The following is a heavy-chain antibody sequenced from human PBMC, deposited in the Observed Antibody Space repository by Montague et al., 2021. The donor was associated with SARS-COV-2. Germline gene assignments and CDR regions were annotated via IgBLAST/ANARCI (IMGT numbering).Heavy chain of an antibody. V-gene: IGHV4-39*01. D-gene: IGHD6-19*01. J-gene: IGHJ4*02. Sequence: SETLSLTCTVSGGSISSSTYYWAWIRQPPGKGLEWIGSIYYTGSTYYNPSLKSRVFISVDTSKKQLSLTLTSVTAADTAVYYCATQEDPSGWIPGPFDFWGQGTLLSVSS. CDR2: IYYTGST. CDR3: ATQEDPSGWIPGPFDF. CDR1: GGSISSSTYY.